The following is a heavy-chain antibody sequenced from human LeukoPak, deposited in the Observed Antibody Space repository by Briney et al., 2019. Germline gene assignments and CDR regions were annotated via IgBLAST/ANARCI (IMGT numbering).Heavy chain of an antibody. V-gene: IGHV3-30*02. D-gene: IGHD3-10*01. Sequence: GGSLRLPCAASGFTFNNYGMHWVRQAPGKGLEWVAFIRYNGNNQYYADSVKGRFTISRDNSKNTLYLQMNSLKGDDTAVYYCAKDSAFYYIDVWGKGTTVIISS. J-gene: IGHJ6*03. CDR3: AKDSAFYYIDV. CDR1: GFTFNNYG. CDR2: IRYNGNNQ.